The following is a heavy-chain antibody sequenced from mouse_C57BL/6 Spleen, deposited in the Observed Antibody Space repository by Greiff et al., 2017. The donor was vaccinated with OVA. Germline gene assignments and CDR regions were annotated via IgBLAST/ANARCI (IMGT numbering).Heavy chain of an antibody. Sequence: QVQLQQPGAELVKPGASVKLSCKASGYTFTSYWMQWVKQRPGQGLEWIGEIDPSDSYTNYNQKFKGKATLTVDTSSSTAYMQLSSLTSEGSAVYYCARRDGISYYFDYWGQGTTLTVSS. CDR3: ARRDGISYYFDY. D-gene: IGHD1-3*01. V-gene: IGHV1-50*01. CDR1: GYTFTSYW. J-gene: IGHJ2*01. CDR2: IDPSDSYT.